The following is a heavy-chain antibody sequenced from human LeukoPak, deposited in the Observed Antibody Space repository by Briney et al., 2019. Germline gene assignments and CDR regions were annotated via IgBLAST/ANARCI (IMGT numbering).Heavy chain of an antibody. CDR1: GYTFTSYD. V-gene: IGHV1-8*01. J-gene: IGHJ4*02. Sequence: ASVKVSCKASGYTFTSYDINWVRQATGQGLEWMGWMNPNSGNTGYAQKFQGRVTMTRDTSISTAYMELSRLRSDDTAVYYCARDEGWTRELFDYWGQGTLVTVSS. D-gene: IGHD6-19*01. CDR2: MNPNSGNT. CDR3: ARDEGWTRELFDY.